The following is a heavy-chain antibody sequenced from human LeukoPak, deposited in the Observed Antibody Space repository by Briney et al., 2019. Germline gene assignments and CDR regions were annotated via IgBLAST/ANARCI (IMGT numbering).Heavy chain of an antibody. V-gene: IGHV4-61*02. Sequence: SETLSLTCTVSGGSISSGSYYWSWIRQPAGKGLEWIGRIYTSGSTNYNPSLKSRVTISVDMSKNQFSLKLSSVTAADTAVYYCARQSAIFALHYYYMDVWGKGTTVTVSS. J-gene: IGHJ6*03. CDR2: IYTSGST. D-gene: IGHD3-3*01. CDR1: GGSISSGSYY. CDR3: ARQSAIFALHYYYMDV.